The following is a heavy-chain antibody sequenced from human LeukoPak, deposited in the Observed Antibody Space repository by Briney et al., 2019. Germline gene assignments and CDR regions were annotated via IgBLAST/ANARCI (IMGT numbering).Heavy chain of an antibody. V-gene: IGHV3-30-3*01. J-gene: IGHJ4*02. CDR2: TSYDGSNK. CDR3: ARDRSSNEYYFDY. Sequence: GGSLRLSCAASGFTFSSYAMHWVRQAPGKGLEWVAVTSYDGSNKYYADSVKGRFTISRDNSKNTLYLQMNSLRAEDTAVYYCARDRSSNEYYFDYWGQGTLVTVSS. D-gene: IGHD2-2*01. CDR1: GFTFSSYA.